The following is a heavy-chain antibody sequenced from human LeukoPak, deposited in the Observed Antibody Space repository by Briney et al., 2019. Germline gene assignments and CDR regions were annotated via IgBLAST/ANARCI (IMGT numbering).Heavy chain of an antibody. D-gene: IGHD6-13*01. CDR2: IFNGGRT. CDR1: SGSINSHY. J-gene: IGHJ4*02. Sequence: SDTPSLPSTVSSGSINSHYWSWVRRPPGKGLEWFGYIFNGGRTNYNPSLMSRVTMSLDTSRDQFSLRLSSVTAADTAIYYCASRPAGDTWYGVFDYWSQGTLVTVSS. V-gene: IGHV4-59*07. CDR3: ASRPAGDTWYGVFDY.